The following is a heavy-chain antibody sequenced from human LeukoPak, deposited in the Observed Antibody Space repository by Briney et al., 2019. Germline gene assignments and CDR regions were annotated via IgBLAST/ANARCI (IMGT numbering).Heavy chain of an antibody. J-gene: IGHJ4*02. Sequence: PGGSLRLSCAASGFTFSSYAMSWVRQAPGKGLEWVSAISGSGGSTYYADSVKGRFTISRDNAKNSLYLQMNSLRAEDTAVYYCAREIGRRSTSCCKFDYWGQGTLVTVSS. V-gene: IGHV3-23*01. CDR3: AREIGRRSTSCCKFDY. D-gene: IGHD2-2*01. CDR2: ISGSGGST. CDR1: GFTFSSYA.